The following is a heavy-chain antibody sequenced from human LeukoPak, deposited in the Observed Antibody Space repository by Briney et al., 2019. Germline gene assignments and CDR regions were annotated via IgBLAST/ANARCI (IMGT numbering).Heavy chain of an antibody. Sequence: SETLSLTCAVYGGSFSGYYWSWIRQPPGKGLEWIGEINHSGSTNYNPSLKSRVTISVDTSKNQFSLKLSSVTAADTAVYYCARGGMIVPHTDGPDDYWGQGTLVSVSS. D-gene: IGHD3-22*01. J-gene: IGHJ4*02. CDR2: INHSGST. V-gene: IGHV4-34*01. CDR3: ARGGMIVPHTDGPDDY. CDR1: GGSFSGYY.